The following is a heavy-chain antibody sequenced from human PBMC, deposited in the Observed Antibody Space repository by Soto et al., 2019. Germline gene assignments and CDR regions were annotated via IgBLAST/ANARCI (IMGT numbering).Heavy chain of an antibody. D-gene: IGHD3-22*01. J-gene: IGHJ4*02. CDR1: GFTLSNYA. CDR2: IIHSGGNT. CDR3: AKGAGYDSSGSYYALFDS. V-gene: IGHV3-23*01. Sequence: PGGCLRLSCAASGFTLSNYAMSWVRQAPGKGLEWVSAIIHSGGNTYYEDSVKGRFTISRDNSKNTLYLQMNSLRAEDTAVYYCAKGAGYDSSGSYYALFDSWGQGALVTVSS.